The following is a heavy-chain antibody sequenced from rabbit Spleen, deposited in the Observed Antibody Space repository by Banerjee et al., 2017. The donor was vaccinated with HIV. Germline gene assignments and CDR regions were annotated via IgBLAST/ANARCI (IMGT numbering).Heavy chain of an antibody. V-gene: IGHV1S40*01. D-gene: IGHD2-1*01. CDR2: IAGSSSGFT. Sequence: QSLEESGGDLVKPGASLTLTCTASAFSFSSSDYMCWVRQAPGKGLEWISCIAGSSSGFTYYASWAKGRFTISRSSSTTVTLEMTSLTAADTATYFCARGSAAMTMVITGYYLNLWGPGTLVTVS. CDR3: ARGSAAMTMVITGYYLNL. J-gene: IGHJ4*01. CDR1: AFSFSSSDY.